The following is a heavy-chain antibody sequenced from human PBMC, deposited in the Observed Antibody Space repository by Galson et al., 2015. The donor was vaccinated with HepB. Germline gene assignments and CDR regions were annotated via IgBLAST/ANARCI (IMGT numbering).Heavy chain of an antibody. Sequence: QSGAEVKKPGESLKISCKVSGYSFTSYWIGWVRQMPGKGLEWMGIIYPYDSDTKYSPSFEGQITISADKSITTAYLQWSSLKASDPAMYYCARHGTGVPAAFSYYYYGMDVWGQGTSVTVSS. CDR3: ARHGTGVPAAFSYYYYGMDV. CDR1: GYSFTSYW. D-gene: IGHD2-2*01. J-gene: IGHJ6*02. V-gene: IGHV5-51*01. CDR2: IYPYDSDT.